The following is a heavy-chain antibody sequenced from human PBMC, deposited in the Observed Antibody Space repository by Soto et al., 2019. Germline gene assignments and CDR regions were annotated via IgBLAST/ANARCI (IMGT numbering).Heavy chain of an antibody. CDR1: GFTFSSYG. CDR2: IWYDGRNK. J-gene: IGHJ4*02. V-gene: IGHV3-33*01. D-gene: IGHD3-9*01. CDR3: ARDNSDILTGYYHFDY. Sequence: QVPLVESGGGVVQPGRSLRLSCAASGFTFSSYGMHWVCQAPGKGLEWVSVIWYDGRNKYYADSVKGRFTISRDNSKNTMYLQMNSLIAEDTAVYYCARDNSDILTGYYHFDYWGQGTLVTVSS.